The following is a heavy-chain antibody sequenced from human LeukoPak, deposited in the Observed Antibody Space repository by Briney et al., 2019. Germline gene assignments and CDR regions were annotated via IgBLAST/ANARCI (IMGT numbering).Heavy chain of an antibody. D-gene: IGHD2-2*02. CDR3: ARHILGYCSSTSCYRRIFDP. V-gene: IGHV4-39*01. CDR2: IYYSGST. CDR1: GGSISSSSYY. J-gene: IGHJ5*02. Sequence: SETLSLTCTVSGGSISSSSYYWGWIRQPPGKGLEWIGSIYYSGSTYYNPSLKSRVTISVDTSKNQFSLKLSSVTAADTAVYYCARHILGYCSSTSCYRRIFDPWGQGTLVTVSS.